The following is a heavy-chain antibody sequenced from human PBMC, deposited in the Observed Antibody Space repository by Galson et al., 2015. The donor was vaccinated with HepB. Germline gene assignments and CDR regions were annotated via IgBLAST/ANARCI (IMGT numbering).Heavy chain of an antibody. D-gene: IGHD5-18*01. V-gene: IGHV3-30*09. CDR3: ARGRSVTDTDVILFDY. CDR1: GFTFSNYD. Sequence: SLRLSCAASGFTFSNYDIHWVRQAPGKGLEWVALISYDGSDKYYADSVKGRFAISRDNSKNTVRLEMSSLRPEDTGVYYCARGRSVTDTDVILFDYRGQGTLLTVSS. J-gene: IGHJ4*02. CDR2: ISYDGSDK.